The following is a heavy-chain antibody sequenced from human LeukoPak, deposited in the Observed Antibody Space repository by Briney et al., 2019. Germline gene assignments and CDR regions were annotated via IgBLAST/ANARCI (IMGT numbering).Heavy chain of an antibody. CDR1: GGSFSNFA. V-gene: IGHV1-69*05. CDR3: ASFRGTDIHNYWYFDL. Sequence: ASVKVSCKASGGSFSNFAISWVRQAPGQGLEWMGGIIPVFGTANYAQKFQGRVTITTDESTTTAYMELSSLRSEDTAVYYCASFRGTDIHNYWYFDLWGRGTLVTVSS. CDR2: IIPVFGTA. D-gene: IGHD3-10*01. J-gene: IGHJ2*01.